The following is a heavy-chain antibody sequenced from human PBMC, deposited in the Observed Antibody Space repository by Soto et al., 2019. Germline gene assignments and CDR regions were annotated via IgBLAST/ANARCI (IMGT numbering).Heavy chain of an antibody. V-gene: IGHV1-18*01. CDR2: ISPYNGDT. Sequence: QIQLVQSGAEVKTPGASVKVSCKASGYIFTSCGISWVRQAPGQGLEWMGWISPYNGDTRYAQKLQGRVTLTTYTSTRTAYMELRSLRSDDTAIYYCARRGSNKWDEDFDYWGQGTLVTVSS. J-gene: IGHJ4*02. CDR1: GYIFTSCG. D-gene: IGHD2-15*01. CDR3: ARRGSNKWDEDFDY.